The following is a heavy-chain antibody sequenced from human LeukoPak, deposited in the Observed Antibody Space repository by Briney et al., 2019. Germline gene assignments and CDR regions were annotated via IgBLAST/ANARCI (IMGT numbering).Heavy chain of an antibody. V-gene: IGHV1-2*02. D-gene: IGHD4-17*01. Sequence: GASVKVSCKASGYTFTGYYMHWVRQAPGQGLEWMGWINPNSGGTNYAQKFQGRVTMTRDTSISTAYMELSRLRSDDTAVYYCASTPAYGDYPTFDYWGQGTLVTVSS. CDR1: GYTFTGYY. CDR3: ASTPAYGDYPTFDY. J-gene: IGHJ4*02. CDR2: INPNSGGT.